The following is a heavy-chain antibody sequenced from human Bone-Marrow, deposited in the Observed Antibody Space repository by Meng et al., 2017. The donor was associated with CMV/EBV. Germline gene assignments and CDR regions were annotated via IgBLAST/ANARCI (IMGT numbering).Heavy chain of an antibody. J-gene: IGHJ6*02. CDR1: GFTFSSYA. CDR2: IYSGGSST. D-gene: IGHD2-21*01. V-gene: IGHV3-23*03. CDR3: AKDKGEDYYYGMDV. Sequence: GASLKISCAASGFTFSSYAMSWVRQARGKGLEWVSVIYSGGSSTYYADSVKGRFTISRDNSKNTLYLQMNSLRAEDTAVYYCAKDKGEDYYYGMDVWGQGTTVTVSS.